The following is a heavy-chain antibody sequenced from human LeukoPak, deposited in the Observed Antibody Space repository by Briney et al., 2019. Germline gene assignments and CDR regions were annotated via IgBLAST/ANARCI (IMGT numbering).Heavy chain of an antibody. D-gene: IGHD1-26*01. CDR3: ARLSIVGATLNFFDY. CDR2: IYPGDSDT. Sequence: GESLKISCKGSGYSFTTYWIVWVRQMPGKGLEWMGIIYPGDSDTRYSPSFQGQVTISADKSINTAYLQWSSLKASDSAIYYCARLSIVGATLNFFDYWGQGALVTVSS. V-gene: IGHV5-51*01. J-gene: IGHJ4*02. CDR1: GYSFTTYW.